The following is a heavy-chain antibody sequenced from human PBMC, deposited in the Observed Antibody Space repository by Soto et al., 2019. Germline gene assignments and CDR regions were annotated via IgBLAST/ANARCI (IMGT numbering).Heavy chain of an antibody. J-gene: IGHJ4*02. CDR1: GYNFNTYF. V-gene: IGHV1-18*04. CDR3: TRDERQSCGRRGCYPYNY. D-gene: IGHD5-18*01. Sequence: VQLVQYGSEMREPGASVRISCKASGYNFNTYFINGVSWVRQAPGQGLDWVGWTNDYRGETNNAEQFQGTITRTADKFTNTVYLELSRLGPDDSAVYSCTRDERQSCGRRGCYPYNYGGQGTRVTVSS. CDR2: TNDYRGET.